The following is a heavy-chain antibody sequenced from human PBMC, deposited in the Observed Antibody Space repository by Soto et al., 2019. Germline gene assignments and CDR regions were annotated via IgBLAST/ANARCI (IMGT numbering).Heavy chain of an antibody. V-gene: IGHV3-48*03. CDR1: GFTFIIYE. J-gene: IGHJ6*02. D-gene: IGHD6-13*01. Sequence: GSQILSCATSGFTFIIYEMNWVRRAAGKGLEWVSYISSSGSTIYYADSVKGRFTISRDNAKNSLYLQMDSLRAEDTAVYYCARDQEAGSFFPYYYGMDVWGQGTTVTAP. CDR2: ISSSGSTI. CDR3: ARDQEAGSFFPYYYGMDV.